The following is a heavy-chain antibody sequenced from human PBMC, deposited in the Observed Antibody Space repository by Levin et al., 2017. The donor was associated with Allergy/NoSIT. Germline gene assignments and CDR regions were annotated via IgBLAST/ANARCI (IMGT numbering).Heavy chain of an antibody. D-gene: IGHD6-19*01. CDR1: GFTFSSYE. CDR3: ATQGSSGWPDLR. V-gene: IGHV3-48*03. Sequence: PGGSLRLSCAASGFTFSSYEMNWVRQAPGKGLEWVSYISSSGSTIYYADSVKGRFTISRDNAKNSLYLQMNSLRAEDTAVYYCATQGSSGWPDLRWGQGTLVTVSS. CDR2: ISSSGSTI. J-gene: IGHJ4*02.